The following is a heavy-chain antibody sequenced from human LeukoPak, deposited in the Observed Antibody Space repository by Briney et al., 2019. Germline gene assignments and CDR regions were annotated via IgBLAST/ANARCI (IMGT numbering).Heavy chain of an antibody. J-gene: IGHJ4*02. V-gene: IGHV4-61*02. CDR2: IYTSGST. D-gene: IGHD4-17*01. Sequence: SETLSLTCTVSGGSISSGSYYWSWIRQPAGKGLEWIGRIYTSGSTNYNPSLKSRVTISVDTSKNQFSLKLSSVTAADTAVYYCARDLGYGEFDYWGQGTLVTVSS. CDR1: GGSISSGSYY. CDR3: ARDLGYGEFDY.